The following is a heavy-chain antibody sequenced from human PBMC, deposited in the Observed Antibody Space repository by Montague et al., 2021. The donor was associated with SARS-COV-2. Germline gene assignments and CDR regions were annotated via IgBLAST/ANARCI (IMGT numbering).Heavy chain of an antibody. CDR1: GGSISSSSYY. V-gene: IGHV4-39*01. J-gene: IGHJ2*01. CDR3: ARHVYDILTGYYTYWYFDL. CDR2: IHYSGST. Sequence: SETLSLTCTVSGGSISSSSYYWGWIRQPPGKGLEWIGSIHYSGSTYYNPSLKSRVTISVDTSKNQFSLKLSSVTAADTAVYYCARHVYDILTGYYTYWYFDLWGRGTLVTVSS. D-gene: IGHD3-9*01.